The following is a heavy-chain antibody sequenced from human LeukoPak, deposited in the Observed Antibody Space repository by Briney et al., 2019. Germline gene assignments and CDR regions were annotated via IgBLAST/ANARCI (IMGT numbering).Heavy chain of an antibody. D-gene: IGHD4-23*01. CDR2: IYDSGST. J-gene: IGHJ3*02. V-gene: IGHV4-59*01. CDR1: GDSISSYY. CDR3: ATSPLGGYDFDI. Sequence: PSETLSLTCTVSGDSISSYYWSWIRQSPGKGLEWIGYIYDSGSTKYNPSLKSRVTISEDTSKNQISLKLTSVTAADTAVYYCATSPLGGYDFDIWGQGTMVTVSS.